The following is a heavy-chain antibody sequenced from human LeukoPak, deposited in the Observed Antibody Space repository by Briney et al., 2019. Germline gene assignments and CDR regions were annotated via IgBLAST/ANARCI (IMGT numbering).Heavy chain of an antibody. CDR1: GGSFTSYY. V-gene: IGHV4-4*09. D-gene: IGHD3-16*01. CDR3: ARALSLQAFDI. CDR2: IYTSGST. Sequence: SETLSPTCTVSGGSFTSYYWSWIRQPPGKGLEWIGYIYTSGSTNYNPSLKSRVTISVDTSKNQFSLKLSPVTAADTAVYFCARALSLQAFDIWGQGTMVTVSS. J-gene: IGHJ3*02.